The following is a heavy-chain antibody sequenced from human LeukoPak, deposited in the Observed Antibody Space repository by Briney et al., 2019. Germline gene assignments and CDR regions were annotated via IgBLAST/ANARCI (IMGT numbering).Heavy chain of an antibody. CDR1: GGSLSSSSHY. CDR2: IFYTGST. Sequence: HPSETLSLTCTVSGGSLSSSSHYWGRIRQPPGKGLEWIGSIFYTGSTYYNPSLKSRVTMYVDTSKNQFSLKLTSVAAAETAVFCCARFGGFEESSPDYGGQGTLVTVSS. V-gene: IGHV4-39*01. J-gene: IGHJ4*02. D-gene: IGHD3-10*01. CDR3: ARFGGFEESSPDY.